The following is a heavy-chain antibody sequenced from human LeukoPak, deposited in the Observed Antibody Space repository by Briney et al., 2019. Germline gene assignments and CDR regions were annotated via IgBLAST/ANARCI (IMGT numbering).Heavy chain of an antibody. D-gene: IGHD2/OR15-2a*01. Sequence: GGSLRLSCAASGFTFSSYTMSWVRQAPGKGLEWVSTITTSDGNTYYADSVKGRFTVSRDNSKNTLFLQMNSLRAEDTAVYYCAKDRHVYLHPFDYWGQGILVTVSS. CDR3: AKDRHVYLHPFDY. J-gene: IGHJ4*02. V-gene: IGHV3-23*01. CDR1: GFTFSSYT. CDR2: ITTSDGNT.